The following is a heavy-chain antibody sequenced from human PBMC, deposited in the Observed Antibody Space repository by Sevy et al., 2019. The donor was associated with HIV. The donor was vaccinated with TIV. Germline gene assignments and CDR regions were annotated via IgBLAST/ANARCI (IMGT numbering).Heavy chain of an antibody. D-gene: IGHD3-10*01. CDR1: GDSVSTYSAA. CDR3: ARESRWFFFHFDY. J-gene: IGHJ4*02. V-gene: IGHV6-1*01. CDR2: TYYKSKWYN. Sequence: KQSQTLSLTCAISGDSVSTYSAAWNWIRQSPSRGLEWLGRTYYKSKWYNDYALSVKSRISINPDTPKNQISLQLNSVTPGDTAVYYCARESRWFFFHFDYWGQGTLVTVSS.